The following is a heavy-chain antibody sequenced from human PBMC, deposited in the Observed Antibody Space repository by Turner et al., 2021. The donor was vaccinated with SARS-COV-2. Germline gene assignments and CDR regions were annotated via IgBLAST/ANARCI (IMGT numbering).Heavy chain of an antibody. V-gene: IGHV4-39*01. D-gene: IGHD3-10*01. CDR2: IYSSWRT. J-gene: IGHJ5*02. CDR3: ARRSEGYYGSGSHWFDP. Sequence: QLQLQESGPGLVKPSETLSLTCTVAGGYISSSTYYWGWIPQPPGKGLEWSGGIYSSWRTYYNPSLKSRVTISVDTSKNQFSLKLSSVTAADTAVYYCARRSEGYYGSGSHWFDPWGQGTLVTVSS. CDR1: GGYISSSTYY.